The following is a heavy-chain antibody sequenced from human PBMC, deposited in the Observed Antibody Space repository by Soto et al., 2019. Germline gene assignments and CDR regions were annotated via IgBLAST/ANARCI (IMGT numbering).Heavy chain of an antibody. CDR1: GGSISNYY. D-gene: IGHD3-3*02. V-gene: IGHV4-59*01. Sequence: EALSRTWAVSGGSISNYYWSWIRQPPGKGLELIVYIYDCGSNSYTPSLKSRATISAETSKNQFSLKLSSVTAADTAVYYCARGSHSICXWAQGTLFTVSX. CDR3: ARGSHSICX. J-gene: IGHJ4*02. CDR2: IYDCGSN.